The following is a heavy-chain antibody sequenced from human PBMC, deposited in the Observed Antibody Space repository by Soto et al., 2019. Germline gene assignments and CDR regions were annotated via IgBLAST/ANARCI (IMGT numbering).Heavy chain of an antibody. CDR2: MNPNSGNT. CDR3: ARSRLAAVFDP. V-gene: IGHV1-8*02. J-gene: IGHJ5*02. Sequence: ASVKVSCKASGYSFTDYHINWVRQATGQGLEWMGWMNPNSGNTGYAQKFQGRVTMTRNTSISTAYMELSSLRSEDTAVYYCARSRLAAVFDPWGQEPWSPSPQ. D-gene: IGHD3-16*01. CDR1: GYSFTDYH.